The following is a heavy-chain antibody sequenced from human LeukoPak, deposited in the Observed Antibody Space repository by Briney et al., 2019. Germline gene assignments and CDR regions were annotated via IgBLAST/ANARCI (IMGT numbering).Heavy chain of an antibody. CDR1: GFTFNIYA. V-gene: IGHV3-33*01. CDR2: IYYDGSVK. J-gene: IGHJ4*02. CDR3: ARARRLQLTDY. Sequence: GGSLRLSCAASGFTFNIYAMHWVRQAPGQGLEWVATIYYDGSVKYYADSVKGRFTISRDSSKNTLYLLMNTVRAEDTAVYYCARARRLQLTDYWGQGTLVTVSS. D-gene: IGHD5-24*01.